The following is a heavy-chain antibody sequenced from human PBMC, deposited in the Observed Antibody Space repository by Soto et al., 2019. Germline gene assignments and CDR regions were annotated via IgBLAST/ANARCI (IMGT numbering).Heavy chain of an antibody. CDR1: GFTFTSSA. CDR2: IVVGSGNA. D-gene: IGHD1-1*01. Sequence: GASVKVSCKASGFTFTSSAVQCVRQARGQRLEWIGWIVVGSGNANYAQKFQERDTITRDMSTSTAYMELSSLRSEDTAVYYCAALLTTGTTLSDYWGQGTLVTVSS. V-gene: IGHV1-58*01. J-gene: IGHJ4*02. CDR3: AALLTTGTTLSDY.